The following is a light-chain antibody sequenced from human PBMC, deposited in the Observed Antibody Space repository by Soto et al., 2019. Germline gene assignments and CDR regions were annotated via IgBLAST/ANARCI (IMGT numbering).Light chain of an antibody. CDR1: QSVSSY. CDR3: QHRSNWPPG. CDR2: GAS. V-gene: IGKV3-11*01. Sequence: EIVLTQSPATLSLSPGERATLPCRASQSVSSYLAWYQQTPGQAPRLLIYGASNRATGIPARFSGSGSGTDFTLTISSREPEDFAVYYCQHRSNWPPGFGQGTRLEI. J-gene: IGKJ5*01.